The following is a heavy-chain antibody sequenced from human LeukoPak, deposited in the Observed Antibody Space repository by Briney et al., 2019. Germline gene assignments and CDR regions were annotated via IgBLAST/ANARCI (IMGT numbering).Heavy chain of an antibody. CDR3: ARAPYYDFWSGPIGNAFDI. CDR1: GFSLSTSGEG. D-gene: IGHD3-3*01. Sequence: SGPTLVNPTQTLTLTCTFSGFSLSTSGEGVGWIRQPPGKALEWLALIYWDDDKRYSPSLKSRLTITKDTSKNQVVLTMTNMDPVDTATYYCARAPYYDFWSGPIGNAFDIWGQGTMVTVSS. CDR2: IYWDDDK. V-gene: IGHV2-5*02. J-gene: IGHJ3*02.